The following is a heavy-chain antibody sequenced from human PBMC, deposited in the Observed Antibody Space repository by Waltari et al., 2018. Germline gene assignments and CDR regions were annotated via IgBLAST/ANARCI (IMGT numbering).Heavy chain of an antibody. V-gene: IGHV1-3*01. CDR2: INDGNGNT. CDR1: GYTFTSYA. CDR3: AGDLDPYYYYYGMDV. Sequence: QVQLVQSGAEVKKPGASVKVSCKASGYTFTSYAMHWVRQAPGQRLEWMGWINDGNGNTKYSQTFQSRVTMTRDTSASRAYRELSSLRSEDTAVYYCAGDLDPYYYYYGMDVWGQGTTVTGSS. J-gene: IGHJ6*02.